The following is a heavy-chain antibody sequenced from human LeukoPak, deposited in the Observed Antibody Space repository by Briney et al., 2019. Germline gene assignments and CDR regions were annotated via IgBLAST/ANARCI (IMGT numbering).Heavy chain of an antibody. D-gene: IGHD2-21*02. V-gene: IGHV4-59*12. J-gene: IGHJ2*01. Sequence: PSETLSLTCSVSGGSISSYYWSWIRPPPGKGLEWIGYIYYSGSTNYNPSLKSRVTMSVDTSKNQFSLKLSSVTAADTAVYYCARHYCGGDCYSRWYFDLWGRGTLVTVSS. CDR3: ARHYCGGDCYSRWYFDL. CDR1: GGSISSYY. CDR2: IYYSGST.